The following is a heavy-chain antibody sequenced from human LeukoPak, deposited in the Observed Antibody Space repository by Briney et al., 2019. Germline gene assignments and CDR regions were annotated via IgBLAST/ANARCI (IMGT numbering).Heavy chain of an antibody. CDR3: ARPRLRFLEWPFDY. Sequence: PSETLSFTCTVSGGSISSHYWSWIRQPPGKGLEWIGYIYYSGSTNYNPSLKSRVTISVDTSKNQFSLKLSSVTAADTAVYYCARPRLRFLEWPFDYWGQGTLVTVSS. CDR1: GGSISSHY. J-gene: IGHJ4*02. D-gene: IGHD3-3*01. V-gene: IGHV4-59*11. CDR2: IYYSGST.